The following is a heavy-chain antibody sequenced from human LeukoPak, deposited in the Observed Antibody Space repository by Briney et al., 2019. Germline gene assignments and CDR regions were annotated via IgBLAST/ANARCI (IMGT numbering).Heavy chain of an antibody. V-gene: IGHV3-7*01. CDR1: GFTFSSYW. CDR3: ARVGSGSSYRPFDY. CDR2: IKEDESEK. D-gene: IGHD3-10*01. J-gene: IGHJ4*02. Sequence: PGGSLRLSCAVSGFTFSSYWMSWVRQAPGNGPEWVANIKEDESEKNYVDSVKGRFTISRDSAKNSLYLQMNSLRAEDTAVYYCARVGSGSSYRPFDYWGQGTLDTVSS.